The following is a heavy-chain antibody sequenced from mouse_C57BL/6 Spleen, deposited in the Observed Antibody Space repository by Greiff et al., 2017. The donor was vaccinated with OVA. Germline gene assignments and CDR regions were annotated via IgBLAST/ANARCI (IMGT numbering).Heavy chain of an antibody. J-gene: IGHJ3*01. Sequence: VQLQQSGAELVKPGASVKLSCTASGFNIKDYYMHWVKQRTEQGLEWIGRIDPEAGETKYAPKFQGKATITADTPSNTAYLQLSSLTSEDTAVYYCARSDDYDLFAYWGQGTLVTVSA. CDR2: IDPEAGET. CDR3: ARSDDYDLFAY. V-gene: IGHV14-2*01. D-gene: IGHD2-4*01. CDR1: GFNIKDYY.